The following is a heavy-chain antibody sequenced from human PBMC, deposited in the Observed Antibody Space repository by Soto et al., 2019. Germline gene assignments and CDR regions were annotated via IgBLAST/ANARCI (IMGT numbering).Heavy chain of an antibody. V-gene: IGHV3-48*02. Sequence: WWSLRLSCSASGFTFSSYSMNWCRQAPGKGLEWVSYISSSSSTIYYADSVKGRFTISRDNAKNSLYLQMNSLRDEDTAVYYCARDRRFGELRYYYGMDVWGQGTTVTVSS. D-gene: IGHD3-10*01. CDR1: GFTFSSYS. J-gene: IGHJ6*02. CDR3: ARDRRFGELRYYYGMDV. CDR2: ISSSSSTI.